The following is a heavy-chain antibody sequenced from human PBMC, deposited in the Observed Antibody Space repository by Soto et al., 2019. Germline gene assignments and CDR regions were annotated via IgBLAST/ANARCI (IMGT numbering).Heavy chain of an antibody. J-gene: IGHJ4*02. V-gene: IGHV1-69*01. D-gene: IGHD3-22*01. CDR3: AREPTVDTSGFFYYFDS. Sequence: QVEGLQSGAEVRRPVSSVQVSCKASGCTFGSFVINWVRQAPGHGLEWMGRITPVFGTPKYAPKFQGRVTITADEQTETVYMELRGVRVGDTAVYYCAREPTVDTSGFFYYFDSWGPGTLFSVSS. CDR2: ITPVFGTP. CDR1: GCTFGSFV.